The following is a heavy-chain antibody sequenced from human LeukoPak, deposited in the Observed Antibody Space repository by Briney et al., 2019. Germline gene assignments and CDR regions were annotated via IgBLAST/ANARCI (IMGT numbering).Heavy chain of an antibody. V-gene: IGHV3-30*03. CDR1: GSIFTTYG. D-gene: IGHD5-24*01. CDR3: ARDPQRWQQFPDL. Sequence: GGSLRLSCATSGSIFTTYGIHWVRQAPGKGLEWVAVISYDGSNKFYTDSVKGRFTMSRDNSKNTLYLQMNSLTSDDTAVYYCARDPQRWQQFPDLWGRGTLVTVSS. CDR2: ISYDGSNK. J-gene: IGHJ2*01.